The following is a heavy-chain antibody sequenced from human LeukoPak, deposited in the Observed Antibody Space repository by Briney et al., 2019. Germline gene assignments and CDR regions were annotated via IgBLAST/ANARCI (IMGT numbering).Heavy chain of an antibody. D-gene: IGHD6-13*01. CDR3: ARDWQQLVFAY. J-gene: IGHJ4*02. CDR2: TNPNSGNT. V-gene: IGHV1-8*01. Sequence: ASVKVSCKASGYTFTSYEINWVRQATGQGLEWMGWTNPNSGNTGYAQKFQGRVTMTRNTSIGTAYMELSSLRSEDTAVYYCARDWQQLVFAYWGQGTLVTVSS. CDR1: GYTFTSYE.